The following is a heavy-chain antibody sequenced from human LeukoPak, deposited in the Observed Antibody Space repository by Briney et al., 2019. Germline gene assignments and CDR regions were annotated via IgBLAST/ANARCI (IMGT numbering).Heavy chain of an antibody. CDR1: GYTFNAYY. V-gene: IGHV1-2*02. J-gene: IGHJ4*02. D-gene: IGHD3-22*01. Sequence: ASVKVSCKASGYTFNAYYIHWVRQVPGQGLEWMGWIDSNSGGTNYAQNFQGRVTMTRDTSINTAYMELSRLRSDDTAVYYCARDFSRFIVVIGYWGQGTLVTVSS. CDR3: ARDFSRFIVVIGY. CDR2: IDSNSGGT.